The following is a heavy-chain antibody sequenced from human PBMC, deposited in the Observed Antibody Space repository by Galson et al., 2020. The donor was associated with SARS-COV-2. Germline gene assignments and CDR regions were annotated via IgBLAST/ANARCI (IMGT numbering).Heavy chain of an antibody. J-gene: IGHJ3*01. D-gene: IGHD3-9*01. Sequence: SETLSLTCAVYGGSFNGYCWSWIRQPPGKGLEWIGEINHSGTTNYNPSLKSRITMSVDMSKNQFSLKLSSVTAADTAVYYCARAPDVDILTGDYADGFDFWGQGTMVSVSS. V-gene: IGHV4-34*01. CDR1: GGSFNGYC. CDR3: ARAPDVDILTGDYADGFDF. CDR2: INHSGTT.